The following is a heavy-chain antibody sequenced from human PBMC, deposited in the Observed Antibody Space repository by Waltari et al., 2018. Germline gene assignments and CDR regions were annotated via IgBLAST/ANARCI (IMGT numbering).Heavy chain of an antibody. Sequence: EVRLGEAGGGLVQPGGSLTLSCEASGLTFRSYARNWFRQAPGQGLEWVSLISAAVYSAYYIVSVKGRFPGSRDNSKNTLYLQINRLRVEDTAIYYCAKNLLSSGSYDGGNHWGQGTLVTVSS. V-gene: IGHV3-23*04. CDR2: ISAAVYSA. CDR1: GLTFRSYA. D-gene: IGHD3-10*01. J-gene: IGHJ5*02. CDR3: AKNLLSSGSYDGGNH.